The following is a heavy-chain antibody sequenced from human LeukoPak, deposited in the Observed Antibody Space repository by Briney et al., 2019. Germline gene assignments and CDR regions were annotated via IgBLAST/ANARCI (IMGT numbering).Heavy chain of an antibody. V-gene: IGHV4-38-2*02. Sequence: SETLSLTCTASGYSISSGYYWGWIRQPPGKGLEWIGSIYHSGSTYYNPSLKSRVTISVDTSKNQFSLKLSSVTAADTAVYYCARAGSIVDWFDPWGQGTLVTVSS. J-gene: IGHJ5*02. D-gene: IGHD3-16*02. CDR1: GYSISSGYY. CDR3: ARAGSIVDWFDP. CDR2: IYHSGST.